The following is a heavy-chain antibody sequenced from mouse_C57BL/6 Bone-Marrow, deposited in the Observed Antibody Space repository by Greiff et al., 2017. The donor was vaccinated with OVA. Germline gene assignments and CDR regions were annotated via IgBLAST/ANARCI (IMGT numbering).Heavy chain of an antibody. V-gene: IGHV5-4*01. J-gene: IGHJ4*01. Sequence: EVQGVESGGGLVKPGGSLKLSCAASGFTFSSYAMSWVRQTPEKRLEWVATISDGGSYTYYPDNVKGRFTISRDNAKNNRDRQMSQLKSEDTAMYYFARDEGGVYSGYYAMDYWGQGTSVTVSS. CDR1: GFTFSSYA. CDR2: ISDGGSYT. CDR3: ARDEGGVYSGYYAMDY. D-gene: IGHD2-1*01.